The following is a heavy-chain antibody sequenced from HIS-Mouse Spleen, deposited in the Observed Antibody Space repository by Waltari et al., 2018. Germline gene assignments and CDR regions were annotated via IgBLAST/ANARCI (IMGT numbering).Heavy chain of an antibody. J-gene: IGHJ4*02. CDR1: GYTFTSYD. D-gene: IGHD4-4*01. Sequence: QVQLVQSGAEVKKPGASVKVSCKASGYTFTSYDINWVRQATGQGLEWMGWLNANSCNTGYAQKFQGRVTMTRNTSISTAYMELSSLRSEDTAVYYCARGHDYSNYFDYWGQGTLVTVSS. CDR2: LNANSCNT. CDR3: ARGHDYSNYFDY. V-gene: IGHV1-8*01.